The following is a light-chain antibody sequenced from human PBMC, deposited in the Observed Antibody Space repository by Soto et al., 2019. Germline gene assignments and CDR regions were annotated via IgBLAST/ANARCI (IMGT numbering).Light chain of an antibody. Sequence: DTQMTQSPSPLSASVGDRVTITFPARQSISSSLAWYQQKPGRAPQLLMYMASTLESGVPSRFGGSGSGTEFTLTISSLQPDDFATYYCQQYKTYPFIFGPGTKVDIK. CDR3: QQYKTYPFI. V-gene: IGKV1-5*03. CDR1: QSISSS. CDR2: MAS. J-gene: IGKJ3*01.